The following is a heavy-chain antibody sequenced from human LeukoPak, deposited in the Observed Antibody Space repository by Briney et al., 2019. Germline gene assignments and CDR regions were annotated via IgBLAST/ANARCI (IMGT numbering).Heavy chain of an antibody. CDR1: GFTFSDYY. J-gene: IGHJ6*02. V-gene: IGHV3-11*01. CDR2: ISSSGSTI. Sequence: GGSLRLSCAASGFTFSDYYMSWIRQAPGKGLEWVSYISSSGSTIYYADSVKGRFTISRDNAKHSLYLQMNSLRAEDTAVYYCARDSRVVPAGYYYYGMDVWGQGTTVTVSS. D-gene: IGHD2-2*01. CDR3: ARDSRVVPAGYYYYGMDV.